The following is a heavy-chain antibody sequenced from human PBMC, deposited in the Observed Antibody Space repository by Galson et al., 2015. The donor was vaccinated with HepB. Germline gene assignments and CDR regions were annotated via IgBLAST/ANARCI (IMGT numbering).Heavy chain of an antibody. J-gene: IGHJ5*02. Sequence: SLRLSCAASGFTFSSYGMHWVRQAPGKGLEWVAVIWYDGSNKYYADSAKGRFTISRDNSKNTLYLQMNSLRAEDTAVYYCARGRYRGWFDPWGQGTLVTASS. CDR1: GFTFSSYG. CDR3: ARGRYRGWFDP. CDR2: IWYDGSNK. D-gene: IGHD1-26*01. V-gene: IGHV3-33*01.